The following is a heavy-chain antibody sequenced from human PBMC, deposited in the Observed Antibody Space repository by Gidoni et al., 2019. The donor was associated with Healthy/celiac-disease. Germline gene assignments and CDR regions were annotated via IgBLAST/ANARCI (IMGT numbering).Heavy chain of an antibody. CDR2: MNPNSGNT. Sequence: QVQLVQSGAEVKKPGASVKVSCKASGYTSTRYAINWVRQATGQGLELMGWMNPNSGNTGYAQKFQGRVTMTRNTSISTAYMELSSLRSEDTAVYYCASYVDTDYYYGMDVWGQGTTVTVSS. CDR3: ASYVDTDYYYGMDV. V-gene: IGHV1-8*01. D-gene: IGHD5-18*01. J-gene: IGHJ6*02. CDR1: GYTSTRYA.